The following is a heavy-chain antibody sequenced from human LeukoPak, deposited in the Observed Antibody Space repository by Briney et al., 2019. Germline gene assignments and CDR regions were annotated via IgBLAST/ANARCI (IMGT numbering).Heavy chain of an antibody. CDR1: EFTFSSYW. CDR2: INSDGSST. J-gene: IGHJ4*02. CDR3: ARTIMITFGGVIVKNPYFDY. V-gene: IGHV3-74*01. Sequence: GGSLRLSCAASEFTFSSYWMHWVRQAPGKGLVWVSRINSDGSSTNYADSVKGRFTISRDNSKNTLYLQMNSLRAEDTAVYYCARTIMITFGGVIVKNPYFDYWGQGTLVTVSS. D-gene: IGHD3-16*02.